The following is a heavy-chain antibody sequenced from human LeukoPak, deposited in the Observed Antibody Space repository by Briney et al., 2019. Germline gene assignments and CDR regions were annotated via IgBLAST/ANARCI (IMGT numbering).Heavy chain of an antibody. CDR3: ARGRTMVRGVTLDY. Sequence: SETLSLTCAVYGGSFSGYHWSWIRQPPGKGLEWIGEINHSGSTNYNPSLKSRVTISVDTSKNQFSLKLSSVTAADTAVYYCARGRTMVRGVTLDYWGQGTLVTVSS. J-gene: IGHJ4*02. V-gene: IGHV4-34*01. D-gene: IGHD3-10*01. CDR2: INHSGST. CDR1: GGSFSGYH.